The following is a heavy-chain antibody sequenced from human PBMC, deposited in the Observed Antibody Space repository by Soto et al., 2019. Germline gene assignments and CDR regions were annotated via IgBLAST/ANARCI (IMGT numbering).Heavy chain of an antibody. CDR1: GGTFSSYA. CDR3: ARPSWVAAAGDNWYFDL. CDR2: IIPIFGTA. D-gene: IGHD6-13*01. J-gene: IGHJ2*01. V-gene: IGHV1-69*01. Sequence: QVQLVQSGAEVKKPGSSVKVSCKASGGTFSSYAISWVRQAPGQGIELMGGIIPIFGTANYAQKFQGRVTITADESTSTAYMELSSRRSEDTAVYYCARPSWVAAAGDNWYFDLWGRGPLVTVSS.